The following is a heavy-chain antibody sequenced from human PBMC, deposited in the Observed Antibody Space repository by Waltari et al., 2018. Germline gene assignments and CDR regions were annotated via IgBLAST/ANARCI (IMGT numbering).Heavy chain of an antibody. D-gene: IGHD3-3*01. CDR1: GFTFSSYS. CDR2: ISSSSSTI. CDR3: ARDKDFGVLYYYYGMDV. J-gene: IGHJ6*02. Sequence: EVQLVESGGGLVQPGGSLRLSCAASGFTFSSYSMNWVRQAPGKGLEWVSYISSSSSTIYYADSVKGRFTISRDNAKNSLDLQMNSLRAEDTAVYYCARDKDFGVLYYYYGMDVWGQGTTVTVSS. V-gene: IGHV3-48*01.